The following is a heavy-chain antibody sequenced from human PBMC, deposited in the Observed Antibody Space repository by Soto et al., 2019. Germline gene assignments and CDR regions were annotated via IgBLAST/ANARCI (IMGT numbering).Heavy chain of an antibody. CDR2: IYDGDIT. D-gene: IGHD5-18*01. CDR1: GLTVNNNY. CDR3: ASKRNNYGPVALDY. Sequence: GGSLRLSSAASGLTVNNNYITWVRQAPGKGLEWVSVIYDGDITYYADSVKGRFTVSSDNSRSTVYLQMNSLRAEDTAVYYCASKRNNYGPVALDYWGQGTLVTVSS. J-gene: IGHJ4*02. V-gene: IGHV3-53*01.